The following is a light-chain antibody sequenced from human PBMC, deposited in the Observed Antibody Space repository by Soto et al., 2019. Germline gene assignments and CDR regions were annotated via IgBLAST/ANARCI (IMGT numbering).Light chain of an antibody. J-gene: IGLJ1*01. CDR3: SSYAGSSNV. V-gene: IGLV2-8*01. CDR2: EVN. CDR1: SSDVGGYDR. Sequence: QSVLTQPPSASGSPGQSVTISCTGTSSDVGGYDRVSWFQQHPGKAPKLIIYEVNKRPSGVPDRFSGSKSGNTASLTVSGLQAEDEADYYCSSYAGSSNVFGTGTKVTVL.